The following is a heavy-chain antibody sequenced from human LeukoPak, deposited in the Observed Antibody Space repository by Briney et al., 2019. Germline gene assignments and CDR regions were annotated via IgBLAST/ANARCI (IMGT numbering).Heavy chain of an antibody. D-gene: IGHD6-13*01. CDR1: GGSISSYY. Sequence: SETLSLTCTVSGGSISSYYWSWIRQPPGKGLEWIGYIYYSGSTNYNPSLKSRVTISVDTSKNQFSLKLSSVTAADTAVYYCAMRIAAAGGIDYWGQGTLVTVSS. CDR3: AMRIAAAGGIDY. V-gene: IGHV4-59*01. CDR2: IYYSGST. J-gene: IGHJ4*02.